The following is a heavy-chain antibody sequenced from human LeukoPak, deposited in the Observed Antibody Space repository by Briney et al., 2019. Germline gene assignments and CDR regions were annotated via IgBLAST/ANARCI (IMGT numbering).Heavy chain of an antibody. J-gene: IGHJ4*02. D-gene: IGHD2-2*01. CDR1: GYSISSGYF. CDR3: ARKSSTWPYYYFDY. Sequence: SETLSLTCTVSGYSISSGYFWGWVRQPPGKGLEYIGTISHVGSTSYNPSLKNRVSISVDTSKNTFSLNLASVTAADTAVYYCARKSSTWPYYYFDYWGQGTLVTVST. V-gene: IGHV4-38-2*02. CDR2: ISHVGST.